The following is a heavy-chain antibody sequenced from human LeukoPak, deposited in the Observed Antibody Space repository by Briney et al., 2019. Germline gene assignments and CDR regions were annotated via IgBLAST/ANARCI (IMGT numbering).Heavy chain of an antibody. CDR3: ARQTGSGLFTLP. CDR1: GVSISSSNSY. CDR2: IYYTGNT. Sequence: PSETLPLTCTVSGVSISSSNSYWGWIRQPPGKGLEWIGSIYYTGNTYYNASLKSRVTISIDTSKNQISLRLTSVTATDTAIYYCARQTGSGLFTLPGGQGTLVTVSS. J-gene: IGHJ4*02. D-gene: IGHD3/OR15-3a*01. V-gene: IGHV4-39*01.